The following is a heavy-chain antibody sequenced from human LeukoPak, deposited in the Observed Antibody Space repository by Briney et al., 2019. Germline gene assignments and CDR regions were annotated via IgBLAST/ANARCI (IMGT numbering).Heavy chain of an antibody. J-gene: IGHJ6*03. Sequence: GGSLRLSCAASGFTFSSYAMSWVRQAPGKGLEWLSAISGSGSSTYYADSVKGRFTISRDTCKNTLCLQMNRLRAADTAVYYCAKGSGWEMSYYYYYMDVWGKGTTVTISS. CDR1: GFTFSSYA. D-gene: IGHD1-26*01. CDR3: AKGSGWEMSYYYYYMDV. V-gene: IGHV3-23*01. CDR2: ISGSGSST.